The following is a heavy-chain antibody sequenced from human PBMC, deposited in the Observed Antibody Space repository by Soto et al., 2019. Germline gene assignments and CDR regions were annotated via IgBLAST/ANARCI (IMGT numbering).Heavy chain of an antibody. CDR3: ASVEYDFWSGPTPTNYGMDV. V-gene: IGHV3-30-3*01. J-gene: IGHJ6*01. Sequence: QVQLVESGGGVVQPGRSLRLSCAASGFTFSSYAMHWVRQAPGKGLEWVAVISYDGSNKYYADSVKGRFTISRDNSKNTLYLQMNSLRAEDTAVYYCASVEYDFWSGPTPTNYGMDVW. CDR2: ISYDGSNK. CDR1: GFTFSSYA. D-gene: IGHD3-3*01.